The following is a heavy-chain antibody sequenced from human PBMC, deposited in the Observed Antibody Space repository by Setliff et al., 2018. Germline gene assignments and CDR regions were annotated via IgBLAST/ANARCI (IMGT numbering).Heavy chain of an antibody. CDR2: INHSGST. Sequence: LSLTCAVYGGSFSGYYWSWIRQPPGKGLEWIGEINHSGSTNYNQSLKSRVTISLDTSKNQFSLKLSSVTAADTAVYYCARGDYYDSSAYSPDTFDIWGQGTMVTVSS. J-gene: IGHJ3*02. CDR3: ARGDYYDSSAYSPDTFDI. V-gene: IGHV4-34*01. CDR1: GGSFSGYY. D-gene: IGHD3-22*01.